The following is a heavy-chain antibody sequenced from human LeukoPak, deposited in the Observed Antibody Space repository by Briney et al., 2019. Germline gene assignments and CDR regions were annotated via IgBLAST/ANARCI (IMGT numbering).Heavy chain of an antibody. CDR1: GGSISSGGYY. CDR3: ARSIFGVVITAFDY. V-gene: IGHV4-30-2*01. D-gene: IGHD3-3*01. Sequence: PSQTLSLTCTVSGGSISSGGYYRSWIRQPPGKGLEWIGYIYHSGSTYYNPSLKSRVTISVDRSKNQFSLKLSSVTAADTAVYFCARSIFGVVITAFDYWGQGTLVTVSS. J-gene: IGHJ4*02. CDR2: IYHSGST.